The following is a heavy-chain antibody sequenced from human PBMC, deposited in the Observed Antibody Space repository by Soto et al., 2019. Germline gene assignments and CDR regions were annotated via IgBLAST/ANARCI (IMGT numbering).Heavy chain of an antibody. D-gene: IGHD6-19*01. CDR2: IYYSGST. Sequence: SETLSLTCTVSGGSISSSSYYWGWIRQPPGKGLEWIGSIYYSGSTYYNPSLKSRVTKSVDTSKNQFSLKLSSVTAADTAVYYCARQEWLVRPLSYGMDVWGQGTTVTVSS. V-gene: IGHV4-39*01. J-gene: IGHJ6*02. CDR1: GGSISSSSYY. CDR3: ARQEWLVRPLSYGMDV.